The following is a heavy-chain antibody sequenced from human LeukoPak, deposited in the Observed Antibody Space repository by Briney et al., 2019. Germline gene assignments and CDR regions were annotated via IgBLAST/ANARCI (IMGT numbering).Heavy chain of an antibody. V-gene: IGHV1-2*02. Sequence: ASVKVSCKASGYTFTGYYMHWVRQAPGQGLEWMGWINPNSGGTNYAQKFQGRVTMTRDTSISTAYMELSRLRSDDTAVYYCARDRATQVTAATTFWFDPWGQGTLVTVSS. CDR3: ARDRATQVTAATTFWFDP. D-gene: IGHD2-2*01. CDR2: INPNSGGT. CDR1: GYTFTGYY. J-gene: IGHJ5*02.